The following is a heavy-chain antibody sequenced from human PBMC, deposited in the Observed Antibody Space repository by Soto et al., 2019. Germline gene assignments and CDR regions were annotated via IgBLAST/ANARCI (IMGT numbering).Heavy chain of an antibody. V-gene: IGHV3-23*01. CDR1: GFTFSNYA. CDR2: ISGSSGDT. CDR3: ARAPRTYDFPYYFDY. D-gene: IGHD3-3*01. J-gene: IGHJ4*02. Sequence: PGGSLRLSCAASGFTFSNYAMSWVRQAPGKGLEWVSAISGSSGDTYYARSMEGRFTVSRDISKDTLYLEMTSLRAEDTAVYYCARAPRTYDFPYYFDYWGQGALVTVSS.